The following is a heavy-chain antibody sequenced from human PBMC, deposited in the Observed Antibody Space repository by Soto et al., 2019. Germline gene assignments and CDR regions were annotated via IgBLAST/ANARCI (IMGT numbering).Heavy chain of an antibody. CDR3: ARTYCSSTSCPYYYGMDV. Sequence: QVQLVQSGAEVKRPGSSVKVSCKASGGTFSSYAISWVRQAPEQGLEWLGGIIPIFATPNYAQKFQDRVTITADESTSTAYMELSSLRSEDTAVYYCARTYCSSTSCPYYYGMDVWGQGTTVTVSS. D-gene: IGHD2-2*01. J-gene: IGHJ6*02. CDR2: IIPIFATP. V-gene: IGHV1-69*01. CDR1: GGTFSSYA.